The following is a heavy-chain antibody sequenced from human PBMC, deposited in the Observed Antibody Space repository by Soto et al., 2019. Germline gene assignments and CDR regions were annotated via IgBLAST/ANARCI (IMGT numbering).Heavy chain of an antibody. CDR2: IYNSGTT. J-gene: IGHJ4*02. CDR1: GDSASGNTW. D-gene: IGHD5-12*01. CDR3: AFPGSGDFDY. V-gene: IGHV4-4*02. Sequence: PADALGVTFAVSGDSASGNTWATWVRRPPGKGLEWIGEIYNSGTTNYKPSLKGRVTISADRSKTLLSLTPPSLIAADTAVYYCAFPGSGDFDYWGQGKLVT.